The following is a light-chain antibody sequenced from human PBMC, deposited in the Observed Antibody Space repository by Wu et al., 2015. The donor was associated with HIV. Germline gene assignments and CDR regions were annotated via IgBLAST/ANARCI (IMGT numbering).Light chain of an antibody. Sequence: EIVLTQSPATLSLPAGERATLSCRASQSVYIYLAWYQQKPGQAPRLLIRDASNRATGIPARFSGGGSGTDFTLTISSLEPEDFAVYYCQLYGSPAFGQGTRLEIK. CDR3: QLYGSPA. CDR2: DAS. V-gene: IGKV3-11*01. CDR1: QSVYIY. J-gene: IGKJ5*01.